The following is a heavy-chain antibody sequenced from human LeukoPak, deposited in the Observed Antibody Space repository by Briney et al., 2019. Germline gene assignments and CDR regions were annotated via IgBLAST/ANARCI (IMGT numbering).Heavy chain of an antibody. CDR1: GYSFTNYW. J-gene: IGHJ4*02. Sequence: GESLKISCEGSGYSFTNYWIGWVRQMPGKGLKWVGIIYPGDSDARYSPSFQGQVTISADKSISTAYLQWSSLKASDTAMYYCARHLKTGTTSPFDYWGQGTLVTVSS. V-gene: IGHV5-51*01. D-gene: IGHD1-1*01. CDR2: IYPGDSDA. CDR3: ARHLKTGTTSPFDY.